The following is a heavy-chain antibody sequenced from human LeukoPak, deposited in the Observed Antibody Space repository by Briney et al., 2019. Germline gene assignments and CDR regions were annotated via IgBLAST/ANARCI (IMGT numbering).Heavy chain of an antibody. D-gene: IGHD1-26*01. CDR2: IFHTGDT. V-gene: IGHV4-59*08. CDR3: ARHPFATPFDY. CDR1: GVSVSGSY. Sequence: PSETLSLTCSVSGVSVSGSYWSWIRQPPGKGLEWIGYIFHTGDTNCNPSLKSRVTVSLDTSKNQVSLRLSSVTAADTAVYYCARHPFATPFDYWGQGTLVTVPS. J-gene: IGHJ4*02.